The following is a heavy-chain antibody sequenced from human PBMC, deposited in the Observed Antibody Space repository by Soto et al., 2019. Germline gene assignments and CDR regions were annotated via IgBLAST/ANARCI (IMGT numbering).Heavy chain of an antibody. Sequence: SQTLSLTCAISGDSGSSNSAGWNWLRQSPSRGLEWLGRTYYRSKWLNEYALSVKSRITINPDTSKNQFSLQLNSVTPEDTAVYYCARDKDHNSGSYGIEYWGQGTLVTVSS. D-gene: IGHD6-19*01. J-gene: IGHJ4*02. CDR2: TYYRSKWLN. CDR1: GDSGSSNSAG. V-gene: IGHV6-1*01. CDR3: ARDKDHNSGSYGIEY.